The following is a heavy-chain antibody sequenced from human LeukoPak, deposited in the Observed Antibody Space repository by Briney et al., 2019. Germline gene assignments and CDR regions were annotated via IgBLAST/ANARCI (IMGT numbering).Heavy chain of an antibody. CDR1: GGSISSSSYY. V-gene: IGHV4-39*01. D-gene: IGHD1-14*01. J-gene: IGHJ4*02. Sequence: PSETLSLTCTVSGGSISSSSYYWGWIRQPPGKGLEWIGSIYYSGSTYYNPSLKSRVTISVDTSKNQFSLKLSSVTAADTAVYYCARRKPSQGFDYWGQGTLVTVSS. CDR2: IYYSGST. CDR3: ARRKPSQGFDY.